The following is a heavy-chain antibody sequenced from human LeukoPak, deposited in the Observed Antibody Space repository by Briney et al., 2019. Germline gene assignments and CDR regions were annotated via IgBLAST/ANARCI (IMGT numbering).Heavy chain of an antibody. D-gene: IGHD4/OR15-4a*01. CDR2: IYYSGST. CDR3: ARAKTMVAPYDY. J-gene: IGHJ4*02. Sequence: PSETLSLTCTVSGGSISSYYWSWIRQPPGKGLEWIGYIYYSGSTNYNPSLKSRVTISVDTSKNQLSLKLSSVTAADTAVYYCARAKTMVAPYDYWGQGTLVTVSS. CDR1: GGSISSYY. V-gene: IGHV4-59*01.